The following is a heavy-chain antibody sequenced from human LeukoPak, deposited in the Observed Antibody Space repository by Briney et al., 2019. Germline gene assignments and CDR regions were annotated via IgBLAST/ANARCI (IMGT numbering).Heavy chain of an antibody. V-gene: IGHV3-20*04. Sequence: PGGSETLLCVISGFTFYDFGVSWVRQAPGRGLEWVSGINWNGDSTGYADSVEGRFTISRDNAKNSLYLQMNSLRAEDTALYYCARGVRYLDYWGQGTMVTVSS. D-gene: IGHD3-9*01. CDR1: GFTFYDFG. J-gene: IGHJ4*02. CDR2: INWNGDST. CDR3: ARGVRYLDY.